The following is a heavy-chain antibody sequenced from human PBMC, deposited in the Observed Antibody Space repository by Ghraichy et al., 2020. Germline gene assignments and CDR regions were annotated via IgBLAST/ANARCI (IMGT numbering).Heavy chain of an antibody. CDR1: GYTFTSYG. CDR2: ISAYNGNT. Sequence: ASVKVSRKASGYTFTSYGISWVRQAPGQGLEWMGWISAYNGNTNYAQKLQGRVTMTTDTSTSTAYMELRSLRSDDTAVYYCARDGPRVGATIDEGYWGQGTLVTVSS. D-gene: IGHD1-26*01. V-gene: IGHV1-18*01. J-gene: IGHJ4*02. CDR3: ARDGPRVGATIDEGY.